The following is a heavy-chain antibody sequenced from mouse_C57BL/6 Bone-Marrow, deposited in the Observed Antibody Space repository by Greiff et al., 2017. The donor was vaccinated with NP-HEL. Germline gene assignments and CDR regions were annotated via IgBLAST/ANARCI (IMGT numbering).Heavy chain of an antibody. Sequence: QVQLQQPGAELVRPGSSVKLSCKASGYTFTSYWMDWVQQRPGQGLEWIGNIYPSDSETHYNQKFKDKATLTVDKSSSTAYMQLSSLTSEDSAVYYCARPHYGSSSIYAMDYWGQGTSVTVSS. D-gene: IGHD1-1*01. CDR3: ARPHYGSSSIYAMDY. CDR2: IYPSDSET. J-gene: IGHJ4*01. V-gene: IGHV1-61*01. CDR1: GYTFTSYW.